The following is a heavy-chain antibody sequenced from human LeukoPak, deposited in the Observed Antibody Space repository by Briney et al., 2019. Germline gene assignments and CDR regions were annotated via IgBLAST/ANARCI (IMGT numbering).Heavy chain of an antibody. CDR2: IYYSGST. J-gene: IGHJ6*03. CDR1: GGSISSGDYY. D-gene: IGHD1-1*01. Sequence: NSSETLSLTCTVSGGSISSGDYYWSWIRQPPGKGLEWIGYIYYSGSTYYNPSLKSRVTISVDTSKNQFSLKLSSVTAGDTAVYSCATYSYYYYYMDVWGKGTTVTVSS. CDR3: ATYSYYYYYMDV. V-gene: IGHV4-30-4*08.